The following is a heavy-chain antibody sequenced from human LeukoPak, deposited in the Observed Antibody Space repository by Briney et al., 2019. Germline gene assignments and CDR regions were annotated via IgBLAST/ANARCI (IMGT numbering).Heavy chain of an antibody. D-gene: IGHD3-10*01. CDR2: IYHSGST. CDR3: ARNRYYYGSGNYGVPNWFDP. J-gene: IGHJ5*02. Sequence: PSETLSLTCQVLYSSVSRGYYWGWIRQPPGKGLEWIGSIYHSGSTYHNPSLKSRVTLSVDESKNQFSLKLNSVTAADTAVYYCARNRYYYGSGNYGVPNWFDPWGQGTLVTVSS. V-gene: IGHV4-38-2*01. CDR1: YSSVSRGYY.